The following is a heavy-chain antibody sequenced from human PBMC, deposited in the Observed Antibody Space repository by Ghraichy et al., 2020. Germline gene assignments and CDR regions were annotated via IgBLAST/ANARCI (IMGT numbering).Heavy chain of an antibody. CDR3: ARSYSSQSYGRPFDY. D-gene: IGHD6-19*01. V-gene: IGHV6-1*01. J-gene: IGHJ4*02. CDR1: GDSVSSNSAA. CDR2: TYHRTKWDN. Sequence: SQTLSLTCAISGDSVSSNSAAWNWIRQSPSRGLEWLGRTYHRTKWDNDYAVSVKSRITINADTSKNQFSLQLNSVTPDDTAVYYCARSYSSQSYGRPFDYWGQGILVTVSS.